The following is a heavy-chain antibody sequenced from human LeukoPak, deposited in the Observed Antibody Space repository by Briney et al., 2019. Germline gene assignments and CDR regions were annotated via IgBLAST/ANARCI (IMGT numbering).Heavy chain of an antibody. J-gene: IGHJ6*02. D-gene: IGHD3-10*01. V-gene: IGHV3-30*18. CDR3: AKNLRGDMVRGVITYHYGMDV. CDR2: ISYDGINK. Sequence: GGSLRLSCAASGFTFSSYAMSWVRQALGKGLEWVAVISYDGINKFYADSVKGRFTISRDNSKNTLYLQMSSLRGEDTAVYSCAKNLRGDMVRGVITYHYGMDVWGQGTTVTVSS. CDR1: GFTFSSYA.